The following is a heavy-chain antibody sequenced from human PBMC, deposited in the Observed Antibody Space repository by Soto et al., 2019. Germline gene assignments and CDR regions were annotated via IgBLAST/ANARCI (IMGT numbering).Heavy chain of an antibody. CDR3: ARRYSYGTVVRKGLAWFDP. CDR1: GFSLSTSGVG. J-gene: IGHJ5*02. CDR2: IYWDDDK. Sequence: GSGPTLVNPTQTLTLTCTFSGFSLSTSGVGVGWIRQPPGKALEWLALIYWDDDKRYSPSLKSRLTITKDTSKNQVVLTMTNMDPVDTATYYCARRYSYGTVVRKGLAWFDPWGQGTLVTVSS. V-gene: IGHV2-5*02. D-gene: IGHD5-18*01.